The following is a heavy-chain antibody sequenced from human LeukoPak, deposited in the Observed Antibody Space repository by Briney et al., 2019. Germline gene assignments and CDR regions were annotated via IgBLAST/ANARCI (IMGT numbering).Heavy chain of an antibody. V-gene: IGHV3-21*04. CDR3: AKNVRNYDFWGGYYTGEDY. CDR2: ISSSSSYI. CDR1: GFTFSSYS. Sequence: PGGSLRLSCAASGFTFSSYSMNWVRRAPGKGLEWVSSISSSSSYIYYADSVKGRLTISRDNAKNSLYLQMNSLRAEDTAVYYCAKNVRNYDFWGGYYTGEDYWGQGTLVTVSS. J-gene: IGHJ4*02. D-gene: IGHD3-3*01.